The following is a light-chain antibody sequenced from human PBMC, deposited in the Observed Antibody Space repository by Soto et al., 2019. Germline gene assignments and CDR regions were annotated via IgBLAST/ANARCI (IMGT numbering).Light chain of an antibody. CDR2: GAS. CDR3: HQRQSWPRT. Sequence: IVLTQSPGTLSLYPGERATLSCRASQSVSSSYLAWYQQKPGQAPRLLIYGASSRATGIPDRFSGSGSGTDFTLTISRLEPEDFALYYCHQRQSWPRTFGQGTKVDI. V-gene: IGKV3-20*01. CDR1: QSVSSSY. J-gene: IGKJ1*01.